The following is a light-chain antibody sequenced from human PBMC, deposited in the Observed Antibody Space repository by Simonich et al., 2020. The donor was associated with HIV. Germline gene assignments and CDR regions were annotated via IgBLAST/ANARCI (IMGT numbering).Light chain of an antibody. J-gene: IGLJ3*02. V-gene: IGLV2-14*01. Sequence: QSALTQPASVSGSPGKSITISCTGTSSDVGGYNYVSWYQQHPGKAPNLTIYDVSKRPSGVSNRFSGSKSGNTASLTISGLQAEDEADYYCSSYTSSSTWVFGGGTKLTVL. CDR1: SSDVGGYNY. CDR2: DVS. CDR3: SSYTSSSTWV.